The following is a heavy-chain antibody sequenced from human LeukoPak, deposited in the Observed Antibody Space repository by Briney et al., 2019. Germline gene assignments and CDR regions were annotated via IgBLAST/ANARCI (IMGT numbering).Heavy chain of an antibody. CDR1: GYTFTSYD. V-gene: IGHV1-8*03. CDR2: MNPNSGNT. Sequence: GASVKVSCKASGYTFTSYDINWVRQATGQGLEWMGWMNPNSGNTGCAQKFQGRVTITRNTSISTAYMELSSLRSEDTAVYYCARGASGDFWSGYYFGYYYYMDVWGKGTTVTVSS. J-gene: IGHJ6*03. D-gene: IGHD3-3*01. CDR3: ARGASGDFWSGYYFGYYYYMDV.